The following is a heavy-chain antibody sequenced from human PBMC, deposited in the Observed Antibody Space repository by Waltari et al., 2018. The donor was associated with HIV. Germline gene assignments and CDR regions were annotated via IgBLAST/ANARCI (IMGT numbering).Heavy chain of an antibody. V-gene: IGHV3-9*01. CDR1: GFTFDDYA. J-gene: IGHJ4*02. CDR2: ISWNSGSI. CDR3: AKGPFDY. Sequence: ELQLVESGGALVQPGRYISLSCGASGFTFDDYAMHWVRQAPGKGLEWVAGISWNSGSIGYEDSVKGRFTISRDNAKNSVYLEMNSLRTEDTALYYCAKGPFDYWGQGTLVTVSS.